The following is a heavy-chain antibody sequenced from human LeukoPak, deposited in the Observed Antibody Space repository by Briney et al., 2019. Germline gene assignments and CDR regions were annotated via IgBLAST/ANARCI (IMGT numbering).Heavy chain of an antibody. CDR1: GDSISSGSYY. D-gene: IGHD1-26*01. V-gene: IGHV4-61*02. CDR2: IYTRGNT. CDR3: ARDRYSGTFRYYYYYYMDV. J-gene: IGHJ6*03. Sequence: SQTLSLTCTVSGDSISSGSYYWSWIRQTAGKGLEWIGRIYTRGNTYYNPSLKSRVTISLDTSKNQFSLELSSVTAADAAVYYCARDRYSGTFRYYYYYYMDVWGKGTTVTVSS.